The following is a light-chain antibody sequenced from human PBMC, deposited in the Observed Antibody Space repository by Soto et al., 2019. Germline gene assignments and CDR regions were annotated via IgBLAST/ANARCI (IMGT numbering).Light chain of an antibody. J-gene: IGLJ2*01. Sequence: QSVLTQPPSVSAAPGQKVTISCSGGSSNIGNNYVSWYQQLPGTAPKLLIYDNNKRPSGIPDRFSGSKSVTSATLGITGLQTGDEADYYCGTWDDSLTDMVLGGGTKLTVL. CDR3: GTWDDSLTDMV. V-gene: IGLV1-51*01. CDR1: SSNIGNNY. CDR2: DNN.